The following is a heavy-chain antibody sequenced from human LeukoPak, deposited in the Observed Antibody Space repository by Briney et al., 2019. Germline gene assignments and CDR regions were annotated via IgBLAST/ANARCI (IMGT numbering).Heavy chain of an antibody. CDR2: INHSGST. CDR1: GGSFSGYY. J-gene: IGHJ4*02. CDR3: ASLRRKKANHFDY. D-gene: IGHD5/OR15-5a*01. Sequence: KPSETLSLTCAVYGGSFSGYYWSWIRQPPGKGLEWIGEINHSGSTNYNPSLKSRVTISVDTSKNQFSLKLSSVTAADTAVYYCASLRRKKANHFDYWGQGTLVTVSP. V-gene: IGHV4-34*01.